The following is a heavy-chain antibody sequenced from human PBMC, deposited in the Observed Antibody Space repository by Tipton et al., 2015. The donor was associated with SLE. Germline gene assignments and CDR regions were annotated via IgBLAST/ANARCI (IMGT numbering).Heavy chain of an antibody. CDR3: AREAPLVGASPTWFDP. V-gene: IGHV4-38-2*02. CDR1: GYSISTGYY. D-gene: IGHD1-26*01. CDR2: IYHTGTT. Sequence: TLSLTCAVSGYSISTGYYWGWIRQPPGKGLEWIGNIYHTGTTNYNPSLKSRVTISVDTSKNQFSLKLSSVTAADTAVYYCAREAPLVGASPTWFDPWGQGTLVTVSS. J-gene: IGHJ5*02.